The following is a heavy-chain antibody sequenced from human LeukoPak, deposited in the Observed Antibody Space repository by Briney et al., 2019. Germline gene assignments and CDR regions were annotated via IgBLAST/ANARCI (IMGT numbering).Heavy chain of an antibody. Sequence: SETLSLTCTVSGGSISSYYWGWIRQPPGKGLEWIGSIYYSGSTYYNPSLKSRVTISVDTSKNQFSLKLSSVTAADTAVYYCARLSGSYSGDFDYWGQGTLVTVSS. CDR3: ARLSGSYSGDFDY. CDR1: GGSISSYY. J-gene: IGHJ4*02. D-gene: IGHD1-26*01. V-gene: IGHV4-39*01. CDR2: IYYSGST.